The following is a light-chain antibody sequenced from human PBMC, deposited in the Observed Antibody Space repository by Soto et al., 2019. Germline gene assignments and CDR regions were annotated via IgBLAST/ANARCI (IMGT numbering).Light chain of an antibody. CDR2: DAS. Sequence: EIVLTQSPGTLSLSPGERATLSCRASQSISSNYLAWYQQTPGQAPRLLLYDASSRAAGIPDRFSGSGSGTDFTLTISRLEPEEFGVYYCQQYGGSPRTFGQGTKVEIK. CDR1: QSISSNY. J-gene: IGKJ1*01. V-gene: IGKV3-20*01. CDR3: QQYGGSPRT.